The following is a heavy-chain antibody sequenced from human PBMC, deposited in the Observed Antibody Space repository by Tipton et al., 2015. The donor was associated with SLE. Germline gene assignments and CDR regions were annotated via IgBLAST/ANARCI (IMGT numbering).Heavy chain of an antibody. Sequence: LRLSCAVYGGSFSGYYWSWIRQPPGKGLEWIGEINHSGSTNYNPSLKSRVTISVDTSKNQFSLKLSSVTAADTGVIYCARALYRNAWYGAFDIWGQGTAVTVSS. CDR2: INHSGST. D-gene: IGHD6-19*01. CDR3: ARALYRNAWYGAFDI. V-gene: IGHV4-34*01. J-gene: IGHJ3*02. CDR1: GGSFSGYY.